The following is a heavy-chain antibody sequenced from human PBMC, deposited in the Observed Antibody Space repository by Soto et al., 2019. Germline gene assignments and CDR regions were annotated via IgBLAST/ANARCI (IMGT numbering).Heavy chain of an antibody. J-gene: IGHJ4*02. CDR1: GFTFSSYA. D-gene: IGHD6-13*01. V-gene: IGHV3-23*01. CDR2: ISGSGGST. CDR3: ANGGSSYSIAAAGTPFDY. Sequence: EVQLLESGGGLVQPGGSLRLSCAASGFTFSSYAMSWVRQAPGKGLEWVSAISGSGGSTYYADSVKGRFTISRDNSKNTRYLQMNSLRAEDTAVYYCANGGSSYSIAAAGTPFDYWGQGTLVTVSS.